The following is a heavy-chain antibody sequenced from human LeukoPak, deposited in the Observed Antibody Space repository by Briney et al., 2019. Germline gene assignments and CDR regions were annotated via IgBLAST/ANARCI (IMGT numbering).Heavy chain of an antibody. V-gene: IGHV3-30*18. CDR1: RFTFSYFA. D-gene: IGHD6-13*01. J-gene: IGHJ4*02. CDR3: AKDPHSSSWYYFDS. Sequence: GGSLRLSCAASRFTFSYFAMHWVRQALGKGLEWVAVLSDDGSNKFYADSVKGRFTISRDNSKNTLYLQMNSLRAEDTAFYYCAKDPHSSSWYYFDSWGQGTLVTVSS. CDR2: LSDDGSNK.